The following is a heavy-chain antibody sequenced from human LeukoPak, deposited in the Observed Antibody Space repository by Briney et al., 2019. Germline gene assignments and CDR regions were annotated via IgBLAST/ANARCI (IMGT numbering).Heavy chain of an antibody. CDR1: GFTVSSNY. CDR2: IYSGGST. D-gene: IGHD5-12*01. CDR3: AAAGEECRIVATIRFDY. V-gene: IGHV3-53*01. Sequence: GGSLRLSCAASGFTVSSNYMSWVRQAPGKGLEWVSVIYSGGSTYYADSVKGRFTISRDSSKNTLYLQMNSLRSEDTAVYYCAAAGEECRIVATIRFDYWGQGTLVTVSS. J-gene: IGHJ4*02.